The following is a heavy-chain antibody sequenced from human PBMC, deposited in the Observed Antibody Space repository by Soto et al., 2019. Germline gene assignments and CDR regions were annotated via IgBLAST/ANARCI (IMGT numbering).Heavy chain of an antibody. CDR2: ISPYNGNT. J-gene: IGHJ4*02. D-gene: IGHD3-10*01. Sequence: QVQLVQSGAEVKKPGASVKVSCKTSGYTFTTYGISWVRQAPGQGLEWMGWISPYNGNTKYAQKLQRRVTMTADTYTQIAYMDLRIVTSDDMAVYYCTFGWFEEFVYCFDYWCQVT. CDR3: TFGWFEEFVYCFDY. CDR1: GYTFTTYG. V-gene: IGHV1-18*03.